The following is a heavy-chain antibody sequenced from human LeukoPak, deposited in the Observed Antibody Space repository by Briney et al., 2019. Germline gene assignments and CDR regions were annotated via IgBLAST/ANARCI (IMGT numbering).Heavy chain of an antibody. V-gene: IGHV1-2*02. D-gene: IGHD6-19*01. CDR1: GYTFTGYY. Sequence: ASVKVSCKASGYTFTGYYMHWVRQAPGQGLEWMGWINPNSGGTNYAQKFQGRVTMTRDTSISTAYMELSRLRSDDTAVYYCARDLLGVAVAGKSVRPNWFDPWGQGTLVTVSS. CDR2: INPNSGGT. CDR3: ARDLLGVAVAGKSVRPNWFDP. J-gene: IGHJ5*02.